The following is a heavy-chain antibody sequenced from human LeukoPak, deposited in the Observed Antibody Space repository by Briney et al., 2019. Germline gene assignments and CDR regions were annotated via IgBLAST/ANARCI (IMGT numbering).Heavy chain of an antibody. CDR1: GESFSGYY. D-gene: IGHD6-13*01. V-gene: IGHV4-34*01. J-gene: IGHJ4*02. CDR2: INDSGRI. Sequence: SETLSLTCAVYGESFSGYYWSWIRQPPGKGLEWIGEINDSGRINYNPSLKSRVTISLDTSKNQFSLKLRSVTAADTAVYYCTREYSSSPDYWGQGTLVTVSS. CDR3: TREYSSSPDY.